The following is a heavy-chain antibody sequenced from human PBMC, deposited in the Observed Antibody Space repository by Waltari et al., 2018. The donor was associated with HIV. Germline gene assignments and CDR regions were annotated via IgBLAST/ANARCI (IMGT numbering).Heavy chain of an antibody. J-gene: IGHJ5*02. V-gene: IGHV3-20*04. CDR3: ARDGNVLSGGYNWFDP. Sequence: EVQLVESGGRWVGPGGSLGPPGAHSGFILGDSGTIGVRQAPGKGLEWISGIDWSGDTTRYGDSVKGRFTISRDNAKSSLYLQMNSLRVEDTALYYCARDGNVLSGGYNWFDPWGQGTLVIVSS. D-gene: IGHD1-1*01. CDR2: IDWSGDTT. CDR1: GFILGDSG.